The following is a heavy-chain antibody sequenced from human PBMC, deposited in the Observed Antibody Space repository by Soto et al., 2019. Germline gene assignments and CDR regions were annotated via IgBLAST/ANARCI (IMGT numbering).Heavy chain of an antibody. D-gene: IGHD3-3*01. CDR1: GGTFSSYA. CDR3: AKDRSGGVTSRDYDFWSGHAFDP. CDR2: IIPIFGTA. V-gene: IGHV1-69*06. J-gene: IGHJ5*02. Sequence: QVQLVQSGAEVKKPGSSVKVSCKASGGTFSSYAISWVRQAPGQGLEWMGGIIPIFGTANYAQKFQGRVTITADKSTSTAYMELSSLRSEDTAVYYCAKDRSGGVTSRDYDFWSGHAFDPWGQGTLVTVSS.